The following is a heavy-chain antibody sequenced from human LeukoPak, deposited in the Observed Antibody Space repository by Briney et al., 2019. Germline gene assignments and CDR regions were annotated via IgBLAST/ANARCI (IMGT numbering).Heavy chain of an antibody. CDR2: IISIFCTA. CDR1: GGTFSSYA. J-gene: IGHJ4*02. V-gene: IGHV1-69*05. D-gene: IGHD3-22*01. CDR3: ARGRAYYYDRSADAT. Sequence: SVKVSCKASGGTFSSYAISWVRQAPGQGLEWMGGIISIFCTANYAQKFQGRVTRTTDESTSTAYMELSSLRSEDTTGYYCARGRAYYYDRSADATWGRGTLVTVS.